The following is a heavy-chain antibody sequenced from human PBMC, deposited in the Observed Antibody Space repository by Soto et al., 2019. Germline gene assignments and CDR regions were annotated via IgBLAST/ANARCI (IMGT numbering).Heavy chain of an antibody. J-gene: IGHJ4*02. CDR1: GFTFSSYA. CDR2: ISASGDIT. CDR3: AKERTGGYSPFDY. D-gene: IGHD5-18*01. V-gene: IGHV3-23*01. Sequence: EVQLLESGGGLLQPGGSLRLSCGASGFTFSSYAMNWVRQAPGKGLEWVSSISASGDITYYADSVKGRFTISRDNSKNMVYVQLNRLTAEDTAVYWCAKERTGGYSPFDYWGQGALVTVSS.